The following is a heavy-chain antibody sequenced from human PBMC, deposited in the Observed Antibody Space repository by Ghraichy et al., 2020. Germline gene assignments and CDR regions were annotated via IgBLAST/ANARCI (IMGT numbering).Heavy chain of an antibody. J-gene: IGHJ4*02. CDR2: IYYSGST. V-gene: IGHV4-31*02. D-gene: IGHD2-2*01. CDR1: GGSISSGGYY. CDR3: ARGYCSSTSCYDFDY. Sequence: GGSISSGGYYWSWIRQHPGKGLEWIGYIYYSGSTYYNPSLKSRVTISVDTSKNQFSLKLSSVTAADTAVYYCARGYCSSTSCYDFDYWGQGTLVTVSS.